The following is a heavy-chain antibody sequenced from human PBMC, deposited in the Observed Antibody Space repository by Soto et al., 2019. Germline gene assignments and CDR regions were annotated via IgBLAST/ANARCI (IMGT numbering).Heavy chain of an antibody. CDR2: ITIYNGNT. CDR1: GYTFSSYA. V-gene: IGHV1-18*01. Sequence: QVQLVQSGAEVKKPGASVKVSCKASGYTFSSYAISWVRQAPGQGLEWMGWITIYNGNTNYAQNLQGRVTMTTDTSTSTAHMELRSLRSDDTAVYFCARDRGGGGDYAPCNHWGQGNLVTVSA. CDR3: ARDRGGGGDYAPCNH. J-gene: IGHJ5*02. D-gene: IGHD4-17*01.